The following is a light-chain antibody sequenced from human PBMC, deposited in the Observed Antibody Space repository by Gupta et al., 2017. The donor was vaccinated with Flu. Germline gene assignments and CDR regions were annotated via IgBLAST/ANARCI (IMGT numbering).Light chain of an antibody. J-gene: IGKJ1*01. CDR1: KRVSTT. CDR3: LQEHSWPPRDPWT. V-gene: IGKV3D-15*01. CDR2: GAA. Sequence: SVSPGERAPLSYRASKRVSTTLAWYQQKPGPAPRLIIYGAARRAPDTPARFRGSGSGREFTLTSSGLQSEDFAAYYCLQEHSWPPRDPWTFGQGTKVEIK.